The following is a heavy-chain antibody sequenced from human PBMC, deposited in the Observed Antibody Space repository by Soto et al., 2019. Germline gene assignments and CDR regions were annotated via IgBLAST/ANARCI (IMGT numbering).Heavy chain of an antibody. D-gene: IGHD2-8*01. V-gene: IGHV3-33*01. Sequence: GGSLRLSCAASGFTFSSYGMHWVRQAPGKGLEWVAVIWYDGSNKYYADSVKGRFTISRDNSKNTLYLQMNSLRAEDTAVYYCARDQMVYAMFDYWGQGTLVTVSS. CDR2: IWYDGSNK. CDR3: ARDQMVYAMFDY. J-gene: IGHJ4*02. CDR1: GFTFSSYG.